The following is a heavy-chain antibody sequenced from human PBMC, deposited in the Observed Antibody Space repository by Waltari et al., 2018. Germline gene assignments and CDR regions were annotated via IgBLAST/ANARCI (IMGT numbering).Heavy chain of an antibody. CDR2: IGPTSRYI. D-gene: IGHD3-10*02. CDR3: ARMLDAFDI. Sequence: EVQLVESGGGLVKPGGSLSLSCAASGFPFSNFTMNWVRQTPGRGLEWVSSIGPTSRYIYYADSMKGRFTISRDNAKNSLSLQMDSLRAEDTAVYYCARMLDAFDIWGHGTMVTVSS. V-gene: IGHV3-21*01. CDR1: GFPFSNFT. J-gene: IGHJ3*02.